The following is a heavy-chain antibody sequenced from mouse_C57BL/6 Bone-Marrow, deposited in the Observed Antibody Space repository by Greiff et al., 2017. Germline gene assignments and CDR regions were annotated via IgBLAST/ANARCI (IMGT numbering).Heavy chain of an antibody. CDR3: AKQIFYAMDY. V-gene: IGHV2-3*01. CDR1: GFSLTSYG. J-gene: IGHJ4*01. CDR2: IWGDGST. Sequence: VKLMESGPGLVAPSQSLSITCTVSGFSLTSYGVSWVRQPPGKGLEWLGVIWGDGSTHYHSAPISSLSISQDNSKSQVFLKLNSRQTEDTATYFCAKQIFYAMDYWGQGTSVTVSS.